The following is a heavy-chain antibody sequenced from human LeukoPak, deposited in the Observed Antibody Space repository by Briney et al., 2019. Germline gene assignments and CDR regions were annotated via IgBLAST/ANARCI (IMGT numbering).Heavy chain of an antibody. J-gene: IGHJ4*02. CDR1: GFSLSTSGVG. Sequence: SGPALVKPTQTLTLTCTFSGFSLSTSGVGVGWIRQPPGKAPEWLALIYWNDDKRYSPSLKSRLTITKDTSKNQVVLTMTNMDPVDTATYYCAHRAVAGDYFDYWGQGTLVTVSS. CDR3: AHRAVAGDYFDY. D-gene: IGHD6-19*01. CDR2: IYWNDDK. V-gene: IGHV2-5*01.